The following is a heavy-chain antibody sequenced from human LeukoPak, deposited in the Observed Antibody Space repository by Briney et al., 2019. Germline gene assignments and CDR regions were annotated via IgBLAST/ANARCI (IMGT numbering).Heavy chain of an antibody. CDR3: ARSGSGYLDAFDI. CDR1: GGSISSYY. Sequence: PSETLSLTCTVSGGSISSYYWSWVRQPPGKGLEWIGYIYDSGSTNYNSSLKSRVTISVDTSKNQFSLKLSSVTAADTAVYYCARSGSGYLDAFDIWGQGTMVTVSS. D-gene: IGHD3-22*01. CDR2: IYDSGST. J-gene: IGHJ3*02. V-gene: IGHV4-59*01.